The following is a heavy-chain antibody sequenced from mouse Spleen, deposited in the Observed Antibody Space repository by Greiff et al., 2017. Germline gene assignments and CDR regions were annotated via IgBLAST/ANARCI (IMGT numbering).Heavy chain of an antibody. D-gene: IGHD1-1*01. Sequence: QVQLQQSGAELAKPGASVNLSCKASGYTFTTYWMHWLKQRPGQGLEWIGYINPSSGYTKYNQKFKDKATLTADKSSSTAYMQLSSLTYEDSAVYYCAKNYYGSSPPYFDYWGQGTTLTVSS. CDR3: AKNYYGSSPPYFDY. V-gene: IGHV1-7*01. CDR1: GYTFTTYW. J-gene: IGHJ2*01. CDR2: INPSSGYT.